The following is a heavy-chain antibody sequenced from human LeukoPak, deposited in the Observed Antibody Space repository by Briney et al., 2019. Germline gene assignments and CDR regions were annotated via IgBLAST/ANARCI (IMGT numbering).Heavy chain of an antibody. D-gene: IGHD2-2*01. Sequence: SETLSLTCTVSGGSNSNAYWTWVRQPPGKGLEWIGYIFATGTTEYNPSLKSRVTMSIDPSQSHFSLRLTSVTAADTAVYFCARDSGYCDTTSCSDFLDYWGQGTPVTVSS. CDR1: GGSNSNAY. J-gene: IGHJ4*02. CDR2: IFATGTT. V-gene: IGHV4-59*01. CDR3: ARDSGYCDTTSCSDFLDY.